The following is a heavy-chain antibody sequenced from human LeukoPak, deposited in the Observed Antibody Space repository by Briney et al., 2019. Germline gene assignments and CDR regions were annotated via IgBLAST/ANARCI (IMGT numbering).Heavy chain of an antibody. CDR1: GGSISSADYY. V-gene: IGHV4-30-2*01. J-gene: IGHJ4*02. CDR2: IYHSGST. CDR3: AATIVATILFDY. D-gene: IGHD5-12*01. Sequence: ASETLSLTCTVSGGSISSADYYWSWIRQPPGKGLEWIGHIYHSGSTYYNPSLKSRVTMSVDRSKNQFSLKLNSVTAADTAVYYCAATIVATILFDYWGQGTLVTVSS.